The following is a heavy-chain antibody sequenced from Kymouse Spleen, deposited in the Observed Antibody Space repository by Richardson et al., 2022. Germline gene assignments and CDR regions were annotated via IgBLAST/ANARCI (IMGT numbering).Heavy chain of an antibody. CDR1: GFTFSNAW. CDR2: IKSKTDGGTT. CDR3: TTDVTRGTWDDY. V-gene: IGHV3-15*01. J-gene: IGHJ4*02. D-gene: IGHD4-23*01. Sequence: EVQLVESGGGLVKPGGSLRLSCAASGFTFSNAWMSWVRQAPGKGLEWVGRIKSKTDGGTTDYAAPVKGRFTISRDDSKNTLYLQMNSLKTEDTAVYYCTTDVTRGTWDDYWGQGTLVTVSS.